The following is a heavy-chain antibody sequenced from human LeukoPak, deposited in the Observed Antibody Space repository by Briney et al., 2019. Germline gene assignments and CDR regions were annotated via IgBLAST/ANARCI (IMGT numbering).Heavy chain of an antibody. D-gene: IGHD2-2*01. V-gene: IGHV1-18*01. CDR1: GYTFTSYG. J-gene: IGHJ5*02. Sequence: ASVKVSCKAYGYTFTSYGISWVRQAPGQGLEWMGWISAYNGNTNCAQKLQGRVTMTTDTSTSTAYMELRSLRSDDSAVYYCARDLGDIVVVPSAFTLPWGQGTLVTVSS. CDR3: ARDLGDIVVVPSAFTLP. CDR2: ISAYNGNT.